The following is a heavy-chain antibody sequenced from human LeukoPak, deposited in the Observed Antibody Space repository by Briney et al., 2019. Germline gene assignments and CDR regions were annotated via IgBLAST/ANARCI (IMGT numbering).Heavy chain of an antibody. V-gene: IGHV4-59*11. D-gene: IGHD4-11*01. CDR2: IYYSGST. J-gene: IGHJ5*01. CDR3: ARGKLQHWFDS. Sequence: SETLSLTCTVSGGSISSHYWNWIRQPPGKGLEGIGYIYYSGSTNYNPSLKSRVTISVDRSKNQFSLKLSSVTAADTAVYYCARGKLQHWFDSWGQGTLVTVSS. CDR1: GGSISSHY.